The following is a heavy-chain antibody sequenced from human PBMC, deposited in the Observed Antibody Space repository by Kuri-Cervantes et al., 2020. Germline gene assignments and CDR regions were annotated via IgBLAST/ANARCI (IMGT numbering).Heavy chain of an antibody. Sequence: GGSLRLSCAASGFTFDDYAMHWVRQAPGKGLEWVSGISWNSGGIGYADSVKGRFTISRDNAKNSLYLQMNSLRVEDTALYYCASYDSSGYDPVSYFQHWGQGTLVTVSS. J-gene: IGHJ1*01. V-gene: IGHV3-9*01. CDR1: GFTFDDYA. CDR2: ISWNSGGI. D-gene: IGHD3-22*01. CDR3: ASYDSSGYDPVSYFQH.